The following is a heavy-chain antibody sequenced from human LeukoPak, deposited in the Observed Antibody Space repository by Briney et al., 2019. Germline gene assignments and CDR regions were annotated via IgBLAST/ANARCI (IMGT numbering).Heavy chain of an antibody. CDR1: GSSISSTSYY. CDR3: ASGRRNGYLYWDH. J-gene: IGHJ4*02. D-gene: IGHD5-24*01. Sequence: SETLSLTCSVSGSSISSTSYYWGWIRQPPGRGLEWIGDIYFRGTSDYNSSLKSRVTISVDTSKNQFSLKLSSLTAADTAVYYCASGRRNGYLYWDHWGQGTLVTVSS. V-gene: IGHV4-39*07. CDR2: IYFRGTS.